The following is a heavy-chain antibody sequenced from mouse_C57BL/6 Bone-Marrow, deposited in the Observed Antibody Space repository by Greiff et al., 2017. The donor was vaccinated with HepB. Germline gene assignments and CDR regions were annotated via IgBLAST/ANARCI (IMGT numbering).Heavy chain of an antibody. D-gene: IGHD1-1*01. J-gene: IGHJ2*01. CDR1: GYSITSDY. CDR2: ISYSGST. V-gene: IGHV3-8*01. CDR3: ARHPYYYGSSLYYFDY. Sequence: EVQLKESGPGLAKPSQTLSLTCSVTGYSITSDYWNWIRKFPGNKLEYMGYISYSGSTYYNPSLKSRISITRDTSKNQYYLQLNSVTTEDTATYYCARHPYYYGSSLYYFDYWGQGTTLTVSS.